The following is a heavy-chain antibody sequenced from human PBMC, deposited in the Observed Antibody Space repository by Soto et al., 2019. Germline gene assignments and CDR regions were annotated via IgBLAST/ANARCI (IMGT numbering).Heavy chain of an antibody. D-gene: IGHD6-13*01. CDR2: IIPVFGTP. CDR3: ARGGALSTSWYWGDGLDS. J-gene: IGHJ4*02. V-gene: IGHV1-69*06. Sequence: QVQLEQSGSEVKKSGSSVKVSCKASGYSFSSHAITWVRQAPGHGLEWMGGIIPVFGTPSYEQKFQGRVTISADKSTNTSYLELRSLRSEDTAVYYCARGGALSTSWYWGDGLDSWGQGTQVTVSS. CDR1: GYSFSSHA.